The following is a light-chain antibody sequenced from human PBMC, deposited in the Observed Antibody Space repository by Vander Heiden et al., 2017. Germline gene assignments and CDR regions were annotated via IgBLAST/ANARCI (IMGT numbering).Light chain of an antibody. J-gene: IGLJ1*01. CDR1: SSDVGGYNY. CDR3: SSYTSSSTFYV. V-gene: IGLV2-14*01. CDR2: EVS. Sequence: QSALTQPSSVPGSPGQSIHISCTGTSSDVGGYNYVSWYQQHPGKAPKLMIYEVSNRPSGVSNRFSGSKSGNTASLTISGLQAEDEADYYCSSYTSSSTFYVFGTGTKVTVL.